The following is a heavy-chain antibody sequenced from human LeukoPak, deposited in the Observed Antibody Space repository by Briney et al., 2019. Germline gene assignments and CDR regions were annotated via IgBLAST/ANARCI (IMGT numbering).Heavy chain of an antibody. D-gene: IGHD3-22*01. Sequence: GGSLRLSCAASGFTFSDHYMDWVRQAPGKGLEWVGRTRNKANSYTTEYAASVKGRFTSSRDDSKNSLYLQMNSLKTEDTAVYYCAREREYYYDSSGYYYDAFDIWGQGTMDTVSS. CDR1: GFTFSDHY. V-gene: IGHV3-72*01. CDR2: TRNKANSYTT. J-gene: IGHJ3*02. CDR3: AREREYYYDSSGYYYDAFDI.